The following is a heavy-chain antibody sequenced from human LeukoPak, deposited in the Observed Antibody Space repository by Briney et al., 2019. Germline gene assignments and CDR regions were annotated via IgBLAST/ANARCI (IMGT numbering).Heavy chain of an antibody. CDR2: IIHSGST. CDR1: GGSFGGYY. Sequence: SETLSLTCGVYGGSFGGYYWTWISQSPGMGLEWIGEIIHSGSTNYNPSLTSRVTISVDTSKNQFSLELSSVTAADTAVYYCARGILVTVYAACDYWGQGTLVTVSS. CDR3: ARGILVTVYAACDY. D-gene: IGHD2-8*01. V-gene: IGHV4-34*01. J-gene: IGHJ4*02.